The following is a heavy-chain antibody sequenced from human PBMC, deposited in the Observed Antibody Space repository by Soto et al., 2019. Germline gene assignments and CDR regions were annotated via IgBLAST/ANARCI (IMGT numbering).Heavy chain of an antibody. J-gene: IGHJ4*02. D-gene: IGHD2-8*02. CDR1: GGSISNSSYY. CDR3: ARDKITGLFDY. CDR2: IYYSGST. Sequence: SETLSLTCTVSGGSISNSSYYWGWIRQPPGKGLEWIGSIYYSGSTYYNPSLKSRVTISVDTSKNQFSLKLSSVTAADTAVYYCARDKITGLFDYWGQGTLVTVSS. V-gene: IGHV4-39*02.